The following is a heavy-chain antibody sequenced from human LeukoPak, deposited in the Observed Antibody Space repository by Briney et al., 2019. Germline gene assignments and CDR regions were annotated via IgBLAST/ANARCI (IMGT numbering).Heavy chain of an antibody. V-gene: IGHV3-7*01. CDR2: IKQGGSEK. D-gene: IGHD2-15*01. CDR3: AIEYCRGGTCYLPGY. J-gene: IGHJ4*02. Sequence: PGGSLRLSCAASGFTFSSYWMSWVRQAPGKGLEWVASIKQGGSEKSYVDSVKGRFTISRDNAKNSLYLQMNSLRAEDTAVYYCAIEYCRGGTCYLPGYWGQGTLVTVSS. CDR1: GFTFSSYW.